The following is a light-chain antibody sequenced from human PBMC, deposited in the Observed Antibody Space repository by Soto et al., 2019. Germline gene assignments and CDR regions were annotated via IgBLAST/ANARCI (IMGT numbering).Light chain of an antibody. CDR2: GAS. J-gene: IGKJ2*01. CDR3: QSYNDWPFS. Sequence: EIVMTQSPAALSVSPGERVTLSCRASESLSTYLAWYQHKPGQAPRLLIYGASTKAIGIPARFSGSGSATDFTLTISSLQSEDFAVYYCQSYNDWPFSFGQGTKVDIK. V-gene: IGKV3-15*01. CDR1: ESLSTY.